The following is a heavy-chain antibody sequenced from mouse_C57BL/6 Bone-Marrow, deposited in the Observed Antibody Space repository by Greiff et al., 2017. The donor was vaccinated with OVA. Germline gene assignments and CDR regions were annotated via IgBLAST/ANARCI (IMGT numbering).Heavy chain of an antibody. CDR1: GYTFTSYG. CDR2: IYPRSGNT. CDR3: AKGTPTPFAY. V-gene: IGHV1-81*01. J-gene: IGHJ3*01. D-gene: IGHD2-10*01. Sequence: QVQLKQSGAELARPGASVKLSCKASGYTFTSYGISWVKQRTGQGLEWIGEIYPRSGNTCYNEKFKGKATLTADKSSSTAYMELRSLTSEDSAVYFCAKGTPTPFAYWGQGTLVTVSA.